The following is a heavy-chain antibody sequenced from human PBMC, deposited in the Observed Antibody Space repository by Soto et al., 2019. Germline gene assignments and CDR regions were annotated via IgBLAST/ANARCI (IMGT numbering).Heavy chain of an antibody. J-gene: IGHJ4*02. Sequence: GGSLRLSCAASGFTFSSHSMNWVRQAPGKGLEWVSSISSSSSYIYYADSVKGRFTISRDNAKNSLYLQMNSLRAEDTAVYYCARDLDPHVSHYHFDYWGQGTLVTVSS. CDR3: ARDLDPHVSHYHFDY. D-gene: IGHD3-10*01. CDR2: ISSSSSYI. V-gene: IGHV3-21*01. CDR1: GFTFSSHS.